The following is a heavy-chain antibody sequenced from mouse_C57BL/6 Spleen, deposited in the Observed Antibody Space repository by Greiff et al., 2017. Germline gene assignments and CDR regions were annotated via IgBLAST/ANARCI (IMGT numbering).Heavy chain of an antibody. D-gene: IGHD2-5*01. CDR1: GFPFSDAW. CDR2: IRNKANNHAT. CDR3: TSLYYSNYVAY. J-gene: IGHJ3*01. V-gene: IGHV6-6*01. Sequence: EVQLQQSGGGLVHPGGSMKLSCAASGFPFSDAWMDWVRQSPEKGLEWVAEIRNKANNHATYYAESVKGRFTISRDDSKSSVYLQMNSLRAEDTGIYYCTSLYYSNYVAYWGQGTLVTVSA.